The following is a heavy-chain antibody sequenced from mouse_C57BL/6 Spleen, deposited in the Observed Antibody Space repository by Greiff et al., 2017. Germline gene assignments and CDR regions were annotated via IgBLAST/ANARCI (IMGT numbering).Heavy chain of an antibody. J-gene: IGHJ4*01. D-gene: IGHD2-4*01. CDR3: AREGDDYDGRSDYYAMDY. CDR2: ISDGGSYT. V-gene: IGHV5-4*01. Sequence: EVQLVESGGGLVKPGGSLKLSCAASGFTFSSYAMSWVRQTPEKRLEWVATISDGGSYTYYPDNVKGRFTISRDSAKNNLYLQMSHLKSEATAMYYCAREGDDYDGRSDYYAMDYWGQGTSVTVSS. CDR1: GFTFSSYA.